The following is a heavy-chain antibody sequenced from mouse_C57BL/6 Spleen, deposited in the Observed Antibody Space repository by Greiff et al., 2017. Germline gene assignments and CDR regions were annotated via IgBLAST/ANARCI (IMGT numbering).Heavy chain of an antibody. CDR3: ERSTIAKGVDECAMDY. D-gene: IGHD1-1*01. CDR1: GYTFTSYW. Sequence: VQLQQSGAELVKPGASVKLSCKASGYTFTSYWMHWVKQRPGQGLEWIGYINPCGGYTKYNQKFKDKATLTADKSSSTAYMQLSSLTCEESAVYDFERSTIAKGVDECAMDYWGQGTSVTVSS. V-gene: IGHV1-7*01. J-gene: IGHJ4*01. CDR2: INPCGGYT.